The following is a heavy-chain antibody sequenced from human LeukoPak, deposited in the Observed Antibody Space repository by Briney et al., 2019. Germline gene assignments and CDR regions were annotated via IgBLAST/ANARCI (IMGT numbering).Heavy chain of an antibody. V-gene: IGHV1-2*06. D-gene: IGHD6-19*01. J-gene: IGHJ5*02. CDR3: ARVAVAGMIWWFDP. CDR1: GYTFTGYY. CDR2: INPNSGGT. Sequence: ASVKVSCKASGYTFTGYYMHWVRQAPGQGLEWMGRINPNSGGTNYAQNFQGRVTMTRDTSISTAYMELSSLRSEDTAVYYCARVAVAGMIWWFDPWGQGTLVTVSS.